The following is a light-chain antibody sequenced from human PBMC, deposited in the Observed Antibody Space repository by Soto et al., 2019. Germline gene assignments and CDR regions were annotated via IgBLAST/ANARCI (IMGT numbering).Light chain of an antibody. V-gene: IGKV3-15*01. CDR2: GAS. Sequence: EIVMTQSPATLSVSPGDRATLSCRASESVSSNVAWYQQKPGQTPRLLIYGASTWATGVPARFSGSGSGTEFTLTISSLQSEDFAVYYCQHYNNWPITFGQGTRLEIK. J-gene: IGKJ5*01. CDR3: QHYNNWPIT. CDR1: ESVSSN.